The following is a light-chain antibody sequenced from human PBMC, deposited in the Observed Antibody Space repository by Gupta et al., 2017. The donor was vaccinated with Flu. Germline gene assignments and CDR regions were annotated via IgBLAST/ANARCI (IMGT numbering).Light chain of an antibody. CDR2: LEDSGTY. J-gene: IGLJ2*01. CDR3: ETWGSNTRV. Sequence: PVVTPSSSASASLGSAVQPTCTVTCWHSDFIVTWHQQHPGKAPRFLMKLEDSGTYTKGSGVPDRFSVAISWADHYLTISNVQSEDEADYYCETWGSNTRVVGGGTTLTVL. CDR1: CWHSDFI. V-gene: IGLV4-60*03.